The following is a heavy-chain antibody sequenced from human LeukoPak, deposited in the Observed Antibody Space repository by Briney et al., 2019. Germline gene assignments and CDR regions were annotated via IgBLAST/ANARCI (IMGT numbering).Heavy chain of an antibody. D-gene: IGHD5-24*01. J-gene: IGHJ5*02. Sequence: GGSLRLSCAASGFTFSDYYMSWIRQAPGKGLEWVSYISSTGSTIYYADSVKGRFTISRDNAKNSLYLHMNSLRAEDTAVYYCARDGEMATITSWFDPWGQGTLVTVSS. CDR2: ISSTGSTI. V-gene: IGHV3-11*01. CDR1: GFTFSDYY. CDR3: ARDGEMATITSWFDP.